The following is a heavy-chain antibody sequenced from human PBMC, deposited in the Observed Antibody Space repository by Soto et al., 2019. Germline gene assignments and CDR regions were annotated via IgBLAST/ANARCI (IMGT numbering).Heavy chain of an antibody. D-gene: IGHD3-22*01. CDR1: GFTVSSNY. CDR3: ARNGDSSDYRGWFDP. Sequence: EVQLVESGGGLVQPGGSLRLSCAASGFTVSSNYMSWVRQAPGKGLEWVSVIYSGGTTYYADSVKGRSTIPRDKSKNTLSLQMNSLRAEDTAVYYCARNGDSSDYRGWFDPWGQGTLVTVSS. CDR2: IYSGGTT. V-gene: IGHV3-66*01. J-gene: IGHJ5*02.